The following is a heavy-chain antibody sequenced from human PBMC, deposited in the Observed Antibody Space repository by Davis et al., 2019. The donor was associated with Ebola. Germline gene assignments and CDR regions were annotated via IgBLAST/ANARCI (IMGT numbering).Heavy chain of an antibody. CDR2: ISGSGGTT. D-gene: IGHD1-14*01. J-gene: IGHJ6*03. CDR3: AKATTPWGYYYYMDV. CDR1: GFTFSKYD. V-gene: IGHV3-23*01. Sequence: GGSLRLSCAASGFTFSKYDMTWVRQAPGKGLAWVSVISGSGGTTYYADSVKGRFTISRDNAKNTLSLQMNSLRAEDTAVYYCAKATTPWGYYYYMDVWGKGTTVTVSS.